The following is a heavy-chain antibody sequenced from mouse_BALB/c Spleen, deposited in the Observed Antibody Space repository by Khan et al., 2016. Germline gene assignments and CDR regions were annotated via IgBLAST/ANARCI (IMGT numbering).Heavy chain of an antibody. Sequence: EVELVESGGGLVKPGGSLKLSCAASGFTFSDYYMYWVRQTPEKRLEWVATISDGGSYTYYPDSVKGRFPISRDNAKNNLYMQMRRLKAEETAMDYCARDDRGFAYWGQGTLVTVAA. CDR1: GFTFSDYY. D-gene: IGHD2-14*01. CDR3: ARDDRGFAY. CDR2: ISDGGSYT. J-gene: IGHJ3*01. V-gene: IGHV5-4*02.